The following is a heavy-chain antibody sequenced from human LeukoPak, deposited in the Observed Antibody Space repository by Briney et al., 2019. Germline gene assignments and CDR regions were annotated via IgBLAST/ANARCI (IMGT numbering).Heavy chain of an antibody. D-gene: IGHD3-22*01. CDR1: GFTFSSYS. V-gene: IGHV3-21*01. CDR2: IRSSSSYI. CDR3: ARATYYYDSSGYYLNDAFDI. Sequence: GGSLRLSCAASGFTFSSYSMNWVRQAPGKGLEWVSSIRSSSSYIYYADSVKGRFTISRDNAKNSLYLQMNSLRAEDMAVYYCARATYYYDSSGYYLNDAFDIWGQGTMVTVSS. J-gene: IGHJ3*02.